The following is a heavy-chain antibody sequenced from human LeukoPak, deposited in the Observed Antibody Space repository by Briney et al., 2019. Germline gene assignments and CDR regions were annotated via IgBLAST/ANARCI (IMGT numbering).Heavy chain of an antibody. Sequence: ASVKVSCKAFGYTFTSYYMRWVRQAPGQGLEWMAWINPHSGDTNYAHKFQGRVTMTRDTSISITYMELSSLKSDDTAVYYCAREGGSSYGYAYHWGQGTLVTVSS. D-gene: IGHD5-18*01. CDR1: GYTFTSYY. CDR3: AREGGSSYGYAYH. J-gene: IGHJ5*02. CDR2: INPHSGDT. V-gene: IGHV1-2*07.